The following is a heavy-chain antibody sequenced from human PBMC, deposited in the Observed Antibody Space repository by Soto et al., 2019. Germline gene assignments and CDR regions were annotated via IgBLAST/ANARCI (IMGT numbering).Heavy chain of an antibody. CDR2: IYYSGTT. V-gene: IGHV4-59*08. CDR3: AGLGAYYQSLDP. D-gene: IGHD2-21*01. Sequence: SSETLSLTCTVSGGSMSTHFWSWIRQPPGKRLEWIGYIYYSGTTYYNPSLKSRVTISIDTSKNQFSLNLSSVTDADTAVYYCAGLGAYYQSLDPWGPGTLVTV. CDR1: GGSMSTHF. J-gene: IGHJ5*02.